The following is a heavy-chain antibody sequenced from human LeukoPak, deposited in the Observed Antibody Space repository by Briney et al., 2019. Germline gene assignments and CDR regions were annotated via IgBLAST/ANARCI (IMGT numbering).Heavy chain of an antibody. D-gene: IGHD4-17*01. Sequence: KSSQTLSLTCTVSGGSISSGDYYWSWIRQPPGKGLEWIGYIYYSGSTYYNPSFKSRVTISVDTSKNQFSLKLSSVTAADTAVYYCAREDYGDYLPVYWGQGTLVTVSS. J-gene: IGHJ4*02. CDR2: IYYSGST. V-gene: IGHV4-30-4*01. CDR1: GGSISSGDYY. CDR3: AREDYGDYLPVY.